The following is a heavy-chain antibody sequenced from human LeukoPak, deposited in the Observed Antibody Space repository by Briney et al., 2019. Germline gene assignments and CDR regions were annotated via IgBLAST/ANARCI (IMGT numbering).Heavy chain of an antibody. CDR3: ARELAGHYYGSGSSFDY. V-gene: IGHV3-7*01. CDR2: IKQDGSEK. CDR1: GFTFSSYW. D-gene: IGHD3-10*01. Sequence: GGSLRLSCAASGFTFSSYWMSWVRQAPGKGLEWVANIKQDGSEKYYVDSVKGRFTISRDNAKNSLYLQMNGLRAEDTAVYYCARELAGHYYGSGSSFDYWGQGTLVTVSS. J-gene: IGHJ4*02.